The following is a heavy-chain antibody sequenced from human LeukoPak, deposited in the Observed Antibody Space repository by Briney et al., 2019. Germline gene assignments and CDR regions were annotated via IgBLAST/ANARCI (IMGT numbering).Heavy chain of an antibody. CDR2: ISGSGGST. D-gene: IGHD2-8*01. V-gene: IGHV3-23*01. CDR1: GFTFDDYG. Sequence: GGSLRLSCAASGFTFDDYGMSWVRQAPGKGLEWVSTISGSGGSTYYADSMKGRFRISRDSSKNILYLQMNSLRAEDTAVYYCAKDRCSNGIGCYYYYMDVWGKGTTVTITS. J-gene: IGHJ6*03. CDR3: AKDRCSNGIGCYYYYMDV.